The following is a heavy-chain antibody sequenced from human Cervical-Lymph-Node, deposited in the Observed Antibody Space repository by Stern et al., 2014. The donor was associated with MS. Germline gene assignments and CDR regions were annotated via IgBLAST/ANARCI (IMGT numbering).Heavy chain of an antibody. J-gene: IGHJ6*02. D-gene: IGHD3-3*01. CDR1: GFTFSSYS. CDR3: ARANYDFWSGNSSFQRYYYGMDV. CDR2: ISSSRSTI. Sequence: EMQLVESGGGLVQPGGSLRLSCAASGFTFSSYSMNWVRQAPGKGLEWISYISSSRSTICYAYSVKGRFTISRDNAKNSLYLQMNSLRDEDTAVYYCARANYDFWSGNSSFQRYYYGMDVWGQGTTVTVSS. V-gene: IGHV3-48*02.